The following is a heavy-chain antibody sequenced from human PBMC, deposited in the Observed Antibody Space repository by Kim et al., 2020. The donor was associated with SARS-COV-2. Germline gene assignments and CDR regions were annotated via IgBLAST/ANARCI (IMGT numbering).Heavy chain of an antibody. Sequence: SLKSRVTISVDTSKNQFSLKLSSVTAADTAVYYCARDLAGDSSGYGWFDPWGQGTLVTVSS. CDR3: ARDLAGDSSGYGWFDP. J-gene: IGHJ5*02. V-gene: IGHV4-31*02. D-gene: IGHD3-22*01.